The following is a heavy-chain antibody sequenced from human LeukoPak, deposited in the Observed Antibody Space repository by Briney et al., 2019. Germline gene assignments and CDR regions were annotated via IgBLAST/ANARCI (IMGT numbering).Heavy chain of an antibody. J-gene: IGHJ1*01. Sequence: GGSLRLSCAASGFTFSNYALTWVRQAPGRGLEWVSSISGAGTYYADSVKCRFSISRDNYKNTLYLQMSSLRAEDTAVYYCARDPNGNYVGAFDFQRWGQGTLVTVSS. CDR1: GFTFSNYA. D-gene: IGHD4-17*01. V-gene: IGHV3-23*01. CDR2: ISGAGT. CDR3: ARDPNGNYVGAFDFQR.